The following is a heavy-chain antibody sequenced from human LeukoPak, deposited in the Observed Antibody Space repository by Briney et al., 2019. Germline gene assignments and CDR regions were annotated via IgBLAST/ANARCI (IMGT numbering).Heavy chain of an antibody. Sequence: ASVKASCKASGYTLTSYAMHCVPQAPGQRLGWMGWINAVNGKTKYSQQIQGRVTITRDTSASTAYMELSSLRSEDTAVCYCARGYCSGTSCSVFDYWGQGTLVTVSS. J-gene: IGHJ4*02. CDR2: INAVNGKT. V-gene: IGHV1-3*01. CDR1: GYTLTSYA. D-gene: IGHD2-2*01. CDR3: ARGYCSGTSCSVFDY.